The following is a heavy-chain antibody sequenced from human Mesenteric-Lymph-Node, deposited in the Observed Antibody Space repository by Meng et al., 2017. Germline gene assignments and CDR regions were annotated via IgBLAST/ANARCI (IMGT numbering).Heavy chain of an antibody. CDR1: GGSFSGYY. V-gene: IGHV4-34*01. J-gene: IGHJ4*02. D-gene: IGHD3-22*01. CDR3: ARNVPGTSAYYD. CDR2: INHSGST. Sequence: QVQLQQCGAGLLKPSETPSLTCAVYGGSFSGYYWSWIRQPPGKGLEWIGEINHSGSTNYNPSLKSRVTISVDTSKNQFSLNLNSVTAVDTAVYYCARNVPGTSAYYDWGQGTLVTVSS.